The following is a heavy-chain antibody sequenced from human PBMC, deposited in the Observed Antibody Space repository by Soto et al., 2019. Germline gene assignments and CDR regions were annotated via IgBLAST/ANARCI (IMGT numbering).Heavy chain of an antibody. V-gene: IGHV4-59*01. CDR3: ASRSTGGPFDY. D-gene: IGHD2-2*01. CDR1: GGSISSYY. Sequence: SETLFLTGTVSGGSISSYYWSRIRQPPGKRLEWLGCIYYIGSTNYNPYLKSRVTISVDTSNNQFSLKLSSVTAADTAVYYCASRSTGGPFDYWGQGTLVTVSS. CDR2: IYYIGST. J-gene: IGHJ4*02.